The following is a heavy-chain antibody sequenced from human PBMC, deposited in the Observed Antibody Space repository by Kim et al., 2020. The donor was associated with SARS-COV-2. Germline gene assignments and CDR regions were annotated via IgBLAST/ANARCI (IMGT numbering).Heavy chain of an antibody. J-gene: IGHJ4*02. V-gene: IGHV4-31*02. CDR3: AREKSGSFDY. Sequence: YDTPDHRSRVTISVDTSKTQFSRKLSSVTAADTAVYYCAREKSGSFDYWGPGTLVTVSS.